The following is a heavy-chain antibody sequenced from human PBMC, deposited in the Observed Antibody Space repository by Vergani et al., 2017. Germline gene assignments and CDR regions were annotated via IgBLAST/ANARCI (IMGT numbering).Heavy chain of an antibody. V-gene: IGHV3-23*01. CDR2: ISGSGGST. CDR3: AKDVSYYYSSGYPVDY. D-gene: IGHD3-22*01. J-gene: IGHJ4*02. CDR1: GFTFSSYA. Sequence: VQLLESGGGLVQPGGSLRLSCAASGFTFSSYAMSWVRQAPGKGLEWVSAISGSGGSTYYADSVKGRFTISRDNSKNTLYLQMNSLRAADTAVYYCAKDVSYYYSSGYPVDYWGQGTLVTVSS.